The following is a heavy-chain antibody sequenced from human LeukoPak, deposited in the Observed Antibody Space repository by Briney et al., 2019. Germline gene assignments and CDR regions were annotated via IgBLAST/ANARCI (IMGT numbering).Heavy chain of an antibody. V-gene: IGHV3-53*01. CDR3: ARTTYYYDSRGYFDY. CDR2: IYSGGST. CDR1: GFTVSSNY. Sequence: GGSLRLSCAASGFTVSSNYMSWVRQAPGKGLDWVSVIYSGGSTYYADSVKGRFTISRDNSKNTLYLQMNSLRAEDTAVYYCARTTYYYDSRGYFDYWGQGTLVTVSS. J-gene: IGHJ4*02. D-gene: IGHD3-22*01.